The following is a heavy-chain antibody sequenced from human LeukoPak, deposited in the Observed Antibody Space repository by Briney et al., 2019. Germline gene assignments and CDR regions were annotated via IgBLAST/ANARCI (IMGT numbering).Heavy chain of an antibody. J-gene: IGHJ6*04. CDR3: AELGITMIGGV. V-gene: IGHV3-74*01. CDR2: LSSDGSST. CDR1: GFPLSRYW. Sequence: GGSLRLSCAASGFPLSRYWMHWVRQAPGKGLVWVSRLSSDGSSTNYADSVKGRFTISRDNAKNSLYLQMNSLRAEDTAVYYCAELGITMIGGVWGKGTTVTVSS. D-gene: IGHD3-10*02.